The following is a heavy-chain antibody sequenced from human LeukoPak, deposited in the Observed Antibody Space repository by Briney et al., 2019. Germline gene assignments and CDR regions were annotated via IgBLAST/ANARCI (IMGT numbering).Heavy chain of an antibody. CDR2: ISSSSSYI. Sequence: GGSLRLSCAASGFTFSSYSMNWVRQAPGKGLEWVSSISSSSSYIYYADSVKGRFTISRDNAKNSLYLQMNSLRAEDTAVYYCAGDPGRGLYFDYWGQGTLVTVSS. CDR1: GFTFSSYS. D-gene: IGHD6-19*01. V-gene: IGHV3-21*01. J-gene: IGHJ4*02. CDR3: AGDPGRGLYFDY.